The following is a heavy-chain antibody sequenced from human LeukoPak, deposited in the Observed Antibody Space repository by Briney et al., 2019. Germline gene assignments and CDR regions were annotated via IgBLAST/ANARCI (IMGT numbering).Heavy chain of an antibody. CDR1: GFTFSDYY. D-gene: IGHD6-13*01. V-gene: IGHV3-7*01. CDR2: IKNDGAVK. J-gene: IGHJ4*02. CDR3: AKDSYSKGDF. Sequence: GGSLRLSCAASGFTFSDYYMSWIRQAPGKGLEWVANIKNDGAVKNYVDSVKGRFTISRDNAKNSLYLQMNSLRAEDTAVYYCAKDSYSKGDFWGQGVLVTVSS.